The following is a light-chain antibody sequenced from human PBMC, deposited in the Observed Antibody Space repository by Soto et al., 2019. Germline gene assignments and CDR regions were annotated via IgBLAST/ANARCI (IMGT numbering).Light chain of an antibody. V-gene: IGLV2-14*02. CDR3: QAYDYSLTASV. CDR2: EVT. J-gene: IGLJ3*02. CDR1: SSDIGTYNF. Sequence: QSALTQPASVSGSPGQSITISCTGTSSDIGTYNFVSWYQQRPGKAPKLLIFEVTKRPSGVPERFSGSKSGTSASLAITGLQAEDEADYYCQAYDYSLTASVFGGGTKLTVL.